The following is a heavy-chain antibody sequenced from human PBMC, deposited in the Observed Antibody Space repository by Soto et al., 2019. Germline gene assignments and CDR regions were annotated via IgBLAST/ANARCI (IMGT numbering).Heavy chain of an antibody. CDR1: GGTFSSYA. D-gene: IGHD5-12*01. Sequence: AASVKVSCKASGGTFSSYAISWVRQAPGQGLEWMGGIIPIFGTANYAQKFQGRVTITADESTSTAYMELSSLRSEDTAVYYCARGIYSGYDYYYYGMDVWGQGTTVTVSS. CDR3: ARGIYSGYDYYYYGMDV. CDR2: IIPIFGTA. V-gene: IGHV1-69*13. J-gene: IGHJ6*02.